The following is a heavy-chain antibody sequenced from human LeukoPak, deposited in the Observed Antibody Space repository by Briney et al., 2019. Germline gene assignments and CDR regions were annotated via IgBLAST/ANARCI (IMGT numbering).Heavy chain of an antibody. D-gene: IGHD2-15*01. V-gene: IGHV1-2*02. CDR2: INPNSGGT. CDR1: GYTFTGYY. J-gene: IGHJ5*02. Sequence: ASVKVSCKASGYTFTGYYMHWVRQAPGQGLEWMGWINPNSGGTNYAQKFQGRVTITADKSTSTAYMELSSLRSEDTAVYYCARGGSGGSCYSCNWFDPWGQGTLVTVSS. CDR3: ARGGSGGSCYSCNWFDP.